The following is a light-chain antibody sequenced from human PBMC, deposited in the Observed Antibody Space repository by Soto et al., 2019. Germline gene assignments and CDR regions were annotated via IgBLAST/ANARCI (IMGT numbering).Light chain of an antibody. J-gene: IGLJ3*02. Sequence: QSVLTQPASVSGSPGQSITISCTGTSSDVGSYNLVSWYQQHPGTAPRLLIYEGTKRPPGVSDRFSGSKSGNTASLTISGLQAEDEGDFFCCSYAGNGAWVFGGGTKVTVL. CDR1: SSDVGSYNL. CDR3: CSYAGNGAWV. V-gene: IGLV2-23*01. CDR2: EGT.